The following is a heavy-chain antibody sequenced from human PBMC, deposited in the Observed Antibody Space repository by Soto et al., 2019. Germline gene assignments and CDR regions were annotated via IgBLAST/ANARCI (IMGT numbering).Heavy chain of an antibody. CDR3: AASTFQSGVTGYFHLGF. J-gene: IGHJ4*02. V-gene: IGHV1-69*06. D-gene: IGHD3-9*01. CDR1: GDTFSYYA. CDR2: IIPLFDSA. Sequence: QVHLVQSGTEVKKPGSSVKVSCKTSGDTFSYYAISWVRQAPGQGLEWMGGIIPLFDSASYAQRSHDRVTITADKFTSTAYMELRSLTSEDTAIYYCAASTFQSGVTGYFHLGFWGQGTLVTVSS.